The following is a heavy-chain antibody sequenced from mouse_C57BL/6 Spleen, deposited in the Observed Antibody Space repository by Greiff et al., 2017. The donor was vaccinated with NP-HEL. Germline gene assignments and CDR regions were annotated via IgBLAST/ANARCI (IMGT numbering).Heavy chain of an antibody. Sequence: QVQLQQPGAELVRPGTSVKLSCKASGYTFTSYWMHWVKQRPGQGLEWIGVIDPSDSYTNYNQKFKGKATLTVDTSSSTAYMQLSSLTSEDSAVYYCARGPSTLFDYWGQGTTLTVSS. J-gene: IGHJ2*01. CDR1: GYTFTSYW. D-gene: IGHD2-1*01. CDR3: ARGPSTLFDY. CDR2: IDPSDSYT. V-gene: IGHV1-59*01.